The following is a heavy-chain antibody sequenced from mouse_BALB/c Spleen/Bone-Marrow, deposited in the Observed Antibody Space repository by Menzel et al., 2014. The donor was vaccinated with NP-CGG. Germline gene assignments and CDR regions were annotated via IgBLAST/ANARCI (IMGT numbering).Heavy chain of an antibody. J-gene: IGHJ4*01. V-gene: IGHV2-9*02. Sequence: QVHVKQSGPGLVAPSQSLSITCTVSGFSLTSYGLHWVRQPPGKGLEWLGVIWAGGSTNYNSALMSRLSISKDNSKSQVFLKMNSLQTDDTAMYYCVREDGHLHYYSMDYWGQGTSVTVSS. D-gene: IGHD2-3*01. CDR1: GFSLTSYG. CDR2: IWAGGST. CDR3: VREDGHLHYYSMDY.